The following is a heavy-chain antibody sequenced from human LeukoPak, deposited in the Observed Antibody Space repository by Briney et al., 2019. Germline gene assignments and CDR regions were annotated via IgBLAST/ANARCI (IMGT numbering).Heavy chain of an antibody. D-gene: IGHD3-10*01. CDR1: GGSVTTTDYY. J-gene: IGHJ4*02. CDR2: ISYSGII. CDR3: AVSSGESDLPYYLDS. Sequence: SETLSLTCTVSGGSVTTTDYYWVWIRQPPGKGLEWMGTISYSGIIYYNPSLNSRVTMSADTSKNQFSLRLSSLSAADTAVYFCAVSSGESDLPYYLDSWGQGTLLIVSP. V-gene: IGHV4-39*01.